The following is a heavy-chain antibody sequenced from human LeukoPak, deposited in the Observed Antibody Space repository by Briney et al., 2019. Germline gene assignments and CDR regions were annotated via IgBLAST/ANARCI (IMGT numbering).Heavy chain of an antibody. D-gene: IGHD2-2*01. CDR3: ARDSHYCSSTSCYVRLGYYYGMDV. V-gene: IGHV3-30*04. Sequence: PGESLRLSCAASGFTFSSYAMHWVRQAPGKGLEWVAVISYDGSNKYYADSVKGRFTISRDNSKNTLYLQMNSLRAEDTAVYYCARDSHYCSSTSCYVRLGYYYGMDVWGQGTTVTVSS. CDR2: ISYDGSNK. J-gene: IGHJ6*02. CDR1: GFTFSSYA.